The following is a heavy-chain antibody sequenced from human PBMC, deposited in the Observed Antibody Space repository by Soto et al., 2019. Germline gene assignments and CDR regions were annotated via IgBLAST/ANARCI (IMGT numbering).Heavy chain of an antibody. CDR3: ARVRIAARTGAYGMDV. D-gene: IGHD6-6*01. J-gene: IGHJ6*02. Sequence: GGRSSSKKWSWIRQPAGKGLEWIGRIYTSGSTNYNPSLKSQVTMSVDTSKNQFSLKLSSVTAADTAVYYCARVRIAARTGAYGMDVWGQGTTVTVSS. CDR1: GGRSSSKK. CDR2: IYTSGST. V-gene: IGHV4-4*07.